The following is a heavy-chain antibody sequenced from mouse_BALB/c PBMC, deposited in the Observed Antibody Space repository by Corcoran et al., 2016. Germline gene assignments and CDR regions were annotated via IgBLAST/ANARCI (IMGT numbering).Heavy chain of an antibody. CDR1: GFDFSRYW. CDR2: INPGSSTI. CDR3: ARLGERNAMDY. J-gene: IGHJ4*01. Sequence: EVKLLESGGGLVQPGGSLNLSCAASGFDFSRYWMSWARQAPGKGQEWIGEINPGSSTINYTPSLKDKFIISRDNAKNTLYLQMSKVRSEDTALYYCARLGERNAMDYWGQGTSVTVSS. V-gene: IGHV4-2*02.